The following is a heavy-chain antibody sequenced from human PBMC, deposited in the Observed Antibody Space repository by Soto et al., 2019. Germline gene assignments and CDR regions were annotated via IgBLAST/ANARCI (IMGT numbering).Heavy chain of an antibody. D-gene: IGHD2-15*01. J-gene: IGHJ4*02. CDR3: ARGYCSGGSCYLVDY. Sequence: QVPLVQSGAEVKKPGSSVKVSCKASGGTFSSYTISWVRQAPGQGLEWMGRIIPILGIANYAQKFQGRVTITADKSTSTAYMELSSLRSEDTAVYYCARGYCSGGSCYLVDYWGQGTLVTVSS. CDR1: GGTFSSYT. CDR2: IIPILGIA. V-gene: IGHV1-69*02.